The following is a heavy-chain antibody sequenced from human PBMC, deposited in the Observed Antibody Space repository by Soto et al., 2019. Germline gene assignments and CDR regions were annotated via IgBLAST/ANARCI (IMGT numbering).Heavy chain of an antibody. D-gene: IGHD3-3*01. J-gene: IGHJ5*02. CDR3: ARDLSYDFWSGSNWFDP. V-gene: IGHV3-48*02. Sequence: GGSLRLSCAASGFTFSSYSMNWVRQAPGKGLEWVSYISSSSTIYYADSVKGRFTISRDNAKNSLYLQMNSLRDEDTAVYYCARDLSYDFWSGSNWFDPWGQGTLVTVSS. CDR1: GFTFSSYS. CDR2: ISSSSTI.